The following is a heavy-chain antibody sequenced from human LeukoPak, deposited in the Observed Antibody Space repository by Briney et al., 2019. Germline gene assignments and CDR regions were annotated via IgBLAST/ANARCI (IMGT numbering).Heavy chain of an antibody. D-gene: IGHD4-17*01. Sequence: PSETLSLTCTVSGGSISSSSYYWGWIRQPPGKGLEWIGSIYYSGSTYYNPSLKSRVTISVDTSKNQFSLKLSSVTAADTAVYYCARHTARYGDYVYWFDPWGQGTLVTVSS. V-gene: IGHV4-39*01. CDR2: IYYSGST. CDR1: GGSISSSSYY. CDR3: ARHTARYGDYVYWFDP. J-gene: IGHJ5*02.